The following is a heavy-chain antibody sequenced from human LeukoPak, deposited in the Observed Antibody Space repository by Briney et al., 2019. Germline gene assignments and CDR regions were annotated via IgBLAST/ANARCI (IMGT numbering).Heavy chain of an antibody. V-gene: IGHV3-30*01. D-gene: IGHD2-2*01. CDR2: ISYDGSNK. J-gene: IGHJ6*03. CDR3: RTETDRAPSSYYYYMDV. CDR1: GFTFSSYA. Sequence: GGSLRLSCAASGFTFSSYAMHWVRQAPGKGLEWVAVISYDGSNKYYADSVKGRFTISRDNSKNTLYLQMNSLRAEDTAVYYCRTETDRAPSSYYYYMDVWGKGTTVTVSS.